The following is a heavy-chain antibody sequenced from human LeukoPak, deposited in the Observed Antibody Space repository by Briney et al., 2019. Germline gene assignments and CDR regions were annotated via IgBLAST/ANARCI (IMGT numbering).Heavy chain of an antibody. D-gene: IGHD3-3*01. CDR1: GGSISSGGYY. Sequence: SQTLSLTCTVSGGSISSGGYYWSWLRQHPGQGLEWIGYIYYSGSTYYNPPLKSRVTISVDTSKNQFSLKLSSVTAADTAVYYCARDSDFYGMDVWGQGTTVSVSS. J-gene: IGHJ6*02. CDR2: IYYSGST. V-gene: IGHV4-31*03. CDR3: ARDSDFYGMDV.